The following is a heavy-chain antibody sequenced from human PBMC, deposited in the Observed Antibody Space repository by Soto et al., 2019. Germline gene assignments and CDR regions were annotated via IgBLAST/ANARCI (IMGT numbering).Heavy chain of an antibody. CDR1: GFTFSSYS. Sequence: GGSLRLSCAASGFTFSSYSMNLVRQAPGKGLEWVSYISSSSSTIYYADSGKGRFTISRDNAKNSLYLQMNSLRDRDMAVDYCAREDYYDSSGYLVGGQGTLVTVSS. V-gene: IGHV3-48*02. CDR2: ISSSSSTI. CDR3: AREDYYDSSGYLV. D-gene: IGHD3-22*01. J-gene: IGHJ4*02.